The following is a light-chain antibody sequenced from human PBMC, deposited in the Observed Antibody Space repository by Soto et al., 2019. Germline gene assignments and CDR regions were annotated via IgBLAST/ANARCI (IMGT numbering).Light chain of an antibody. CDR1: QSVSSSY. CDR3: QQYGSSPQT. V-gene: IGKV3-20*01. J-gene: IGKJ1*01. CDR2: RAS. Sequence: EIVFTQSPGTLSLSPGERATLSCRASQSVSSSYLAWYQQKPGQAPRLLIYRASSRATGIPDRFSGSGSGTDFPLPISRLEPEDFAVYYRQQYGSSPQTFGQGTKV.